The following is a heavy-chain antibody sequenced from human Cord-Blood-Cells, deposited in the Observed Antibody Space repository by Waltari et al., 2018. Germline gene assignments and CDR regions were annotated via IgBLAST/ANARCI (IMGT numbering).Heavy chain of an antibody. CDR3: ARTTGEGDY. CDR1: GGSFSGYY. V-gene: IGHV4-34*01. Sequence: QVQLQQWGAGLLKPSETLSLTCAVYGGSFSGYYWSWIRQPPGKGLEWIVEINQSGSTNYNPSLKSRVTISVDTSKNQFSLKLSSVTAADTAVYYCARTTGEGDYWGQGTLVTVSS. CDR2: INQSGST. J-gene: IGHJ4*02. D-gene: IGHD7-27*01.